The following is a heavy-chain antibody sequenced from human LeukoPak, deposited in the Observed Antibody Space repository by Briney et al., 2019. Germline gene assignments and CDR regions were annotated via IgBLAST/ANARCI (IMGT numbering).Heavy chain of an antibody. V-gene: IGHV3-49*03. J-gene: IGHJ4*02. Sequence: GGSLRLSCTASGFTFGDYAMSWFRQAPGKGLEWVGFIRSKAYGGTTEYAASVKGRFTISRDDSKSIAYLQMNSLKTEDTAVYYCTTDRLRGWELPGNYWGQGTLVTVSS. CDR3: TTDRLRGWELPGNY. CDR1: GFTFGDYA. CDR2: IRSKAYGGTT. D-gene: IGHD1-26*01.